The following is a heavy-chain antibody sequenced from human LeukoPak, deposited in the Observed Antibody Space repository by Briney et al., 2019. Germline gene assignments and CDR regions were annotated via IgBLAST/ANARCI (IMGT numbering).Heavy chain of an antibody. CDR2: INPSDGST. V-gene: IGHV1-46*01. D-gene: IGHD3-22*01. CDR3: AREDYYDSGSFDP. CDR1: GYTFTTYY. Sequence: ASVKVSCKASGYTFTTYYMHWVRQAPGQGLEWMGIINPSDGSTKYAQKFQGRVTMTRDTSTSTVYMELSSLRSEDTAVYYCAREDYYDSGSFDPWGQGTLVTVSS. J-gene: IGHJ5*02.